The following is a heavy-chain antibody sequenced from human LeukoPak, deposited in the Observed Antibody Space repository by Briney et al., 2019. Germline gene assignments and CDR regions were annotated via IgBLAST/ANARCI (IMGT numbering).Heavy chain of an antibody. Sequence: GGSLRFSCAASGFTFSSYEMNWIRQAPGKGLEWVSYISGSSSYTNYADSVKGRFTISRDNAKNSLYLQMNSLRAEDTAVYYCARGARYSGSYYDYWGQGTLVTVSS. CDR1: GFTFSSYE. D-gene: IGHD1-26*01. V-gene: IGHV3-11*05. J-gene: IGHJ4*02. CDR3: ARGARYSGSYYDY. CDR2: ISGSSSYT.